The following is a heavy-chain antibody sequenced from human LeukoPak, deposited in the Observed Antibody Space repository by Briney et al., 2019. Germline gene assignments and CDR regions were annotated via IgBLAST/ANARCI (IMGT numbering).Heavy chain of an antibody. V-gene: IGHV3-48*03. CDR2: ISGSGSTI. CDR1: GFTFSNYE. Sequence: GGSLRLSCAASGFTFSNYEMNWVRQAPGKGLEWLSYISGSGSTIYYADPVKGRFTISRDNAKKSLYLQMNSLRAEDMAVYYCARAGWNYMGYFDYWGQGTLVTVSS. CDR3: ARAGWNYMGYFDY. D-gene: IGHD1-7*01. J-gene: IGHJ4*02.